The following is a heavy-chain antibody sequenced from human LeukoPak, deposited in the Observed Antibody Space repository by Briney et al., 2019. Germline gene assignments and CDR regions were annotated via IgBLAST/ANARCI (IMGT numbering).Heavy chain of an antibody. CDR1: GFTFSSYG. CDR3: ASFGDCSSTSCFSLDY. CDR2: IRYDGSNK. Sequence: GSLRLSCAASGFTFSSYGMHWVRQAPGKGLEWVAFIRYDGSNKYYADSVKGRFTISRDNAKNSLYLQMDTLRAEDTAVYYCASFGDCSSTSCFSLDYWGQGTLVTVSS. D-gene: IGHD2-2*01. J-gene: IGHJ4*02. V-gene: IGHV3-30*02.